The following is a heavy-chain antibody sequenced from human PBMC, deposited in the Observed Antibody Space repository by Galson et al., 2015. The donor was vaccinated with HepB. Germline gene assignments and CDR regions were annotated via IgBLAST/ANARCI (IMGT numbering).Heavy chain of an antibody. CDR3: ARDLITVTGTHFDY. J-gene: IGHJ4*02. CDR2: INTDGRTT. CDR1: GFTFSRYW. Sequence: CAASGFTFSRYWMHWVRQAPGKGLVWVSRINTDGRTTRYADSVKGRFTISRDNAKNTLFLQMNSLRAEDTAVYYCARDLITVTGTHFDYWGQGTLVSVSS. V-gene: IGHV3-74*01. D-gene: IGHD1-7*01.